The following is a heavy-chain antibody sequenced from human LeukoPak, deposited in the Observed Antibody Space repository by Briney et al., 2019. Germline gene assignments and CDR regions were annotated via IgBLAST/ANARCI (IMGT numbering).Heavy chain of an antibody. V-gene: IGHV4-39*07. CDR2: IYYSGST. J-gene: IGHJ4*02. CDR3: ARDRRVVVAASSFDY. D-gene: IGHD2-15*01. Sequence: SETLSLTCTVSGGSISSSSYYWGWIRQPPGKGLEWIGSIYYSGSTYYNPSLKSRVTISVDTSKNQFSLKLSSVTAADTAVYYCARDRRVVVAASSFDYWGQGTLVTVSS. CDR1: GGSISSSSYY.